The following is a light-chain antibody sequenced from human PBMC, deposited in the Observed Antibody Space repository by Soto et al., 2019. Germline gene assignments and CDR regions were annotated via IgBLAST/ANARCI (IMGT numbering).Light chain of an antibody. J-gene: IGKJ4*01. V-gene: IGKV1-39*01. Sequence: DIQMTQSPSSLSASVGDRVTITCRASQSVSSYLNWYHQNQGKAPKLLIYAASSLQSGVPSRFSGSGSGTDFTLTISSLQPEDSATYYCQQTYITPLTFGGGTRVEI. CDR1: QSVSSY. CDR2: AAS. CDR3: QQTYITPLT.